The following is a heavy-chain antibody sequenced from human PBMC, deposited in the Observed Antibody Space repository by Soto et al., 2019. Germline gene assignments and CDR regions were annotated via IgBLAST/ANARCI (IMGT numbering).Heavy chain of an antibody. J-gene: IGHJ2*01. CDR2: ISGSGGST. CDR3: AKGKYCSGGSCSYWYFDL. V-gene: IGHV3-23*01. Sequence: EVQLLESGGGLVQPGGSLRLSCAASGFTFSSYAMSWVRQAPGKGLEWVSAISGSGGSTYYADSVKGRFTISRDNSKNTLYLQMNSRRAEDTAVYYCAKGKYCSGGSCSYWYFDLWGRGTLVTVSS. CDR1: GFTFSSYA. D-gene: IGHD2-15*01.